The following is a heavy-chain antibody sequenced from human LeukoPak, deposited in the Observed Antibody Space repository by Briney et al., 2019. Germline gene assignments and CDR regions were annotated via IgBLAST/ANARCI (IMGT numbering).Heavy chain of an antibody. CDR3: VRQGEWALPFDY. CDR1: GGSISTTSYF. CDR2: IYYSGST. V-gene: IGHV4-39*01. J-gene: IGHJ4*02. D-gene: IGHD3-16*01. Sequence: SETLSLTCTVSGGSISTTSYFWGWIRQPPGKGLEWIGSIYYSGSTYYNPSLKSRVTISVDTSKNQFSLKLSSVIAADTAVYFCVRQGEWALPFDYWGQGTLVTVSS.